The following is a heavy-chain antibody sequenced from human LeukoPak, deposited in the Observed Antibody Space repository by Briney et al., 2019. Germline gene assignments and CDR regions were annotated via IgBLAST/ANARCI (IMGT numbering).Heavy chain of an antibody. V-gene: IGHV3-43*02. CDR2: ISGDGGST. D-gene: IGHD3-3*01. CDR3: AKGDYDFWSGYYSRVDY. Sequence: GWSLRLSCAASGFTFDDYAMHWVRQAPGKGLEWVSLISGDGGSTYYADSVKGRFTISRDNSKNSLYLQMNSLRTEDTALYYCAKGDYDFWSGYYSRVDYWGQGTLVTVSS. CDR1: GFTFDDYA. J-gene: IGHJ4*02.